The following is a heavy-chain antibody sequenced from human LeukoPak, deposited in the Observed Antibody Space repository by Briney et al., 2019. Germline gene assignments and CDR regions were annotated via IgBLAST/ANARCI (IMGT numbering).Heavy chain of an antibody. Sequence: SVKVSCKASGYTFTSYAISWVRQAPGQGLEWMGGIIPIFGTANYAQKFQGRVTITADESTSTAYMELSSLRSEDTAVYYCARGAQQKNSYSSGWYGAFDIWGQGTMVTVSS. J-gene: IGHJ3*02. V-gene: IGHV1-69*13. CDR1: GYTFTSYA. D-gene: IGHD6-19*01. CDR2: IIPIFGTA. CDR3: ARGAQQKNSYSSGWYGAFDI.